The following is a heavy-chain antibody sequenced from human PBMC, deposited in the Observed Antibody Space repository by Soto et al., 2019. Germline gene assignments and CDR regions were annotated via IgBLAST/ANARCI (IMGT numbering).Heavy chain of an antibody. CDR2: IYSGGST. V-gene: IGHV3-66*01. J-gene: IGHJ6*03. Sequence: GGSLRLSFAASGFTVSSNYMSWVRQAPGKGLEWVSVIYSGGSTYYADSVKGRFTISRDNSKNTLYLQMNSLRAEDTAVYYCAREVGGDAIFGVVTNYYMDVWGKGTTVTVSS. D-gene: IGHD3-3*01. CDR1: GFTVSSNY. CDR3: AREVGGDAIFGVVTNYYMDV.